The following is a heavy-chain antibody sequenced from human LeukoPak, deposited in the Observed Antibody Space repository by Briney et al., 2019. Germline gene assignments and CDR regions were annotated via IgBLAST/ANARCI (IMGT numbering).Heavy chain of an antibody. CDR1: GFTVSSNY. D-gene: IGHD3-9*01. J-gene: IGHJ4*02. CDR3: ASRGFGELRYFDWSFDY. CDR2: IYSGGST. V-gene: IGHV3-53*01. Sequence: PGGSLRLSCAASGFTVSSNYMSWVRQAPGKGLEWVSVIYSGGSTYYADSVKGRFTISRDNSKNTLYLQMNSLRAEDTAVYYCASRGFGELRYFDWSFDYWGQGTLVTVSS.